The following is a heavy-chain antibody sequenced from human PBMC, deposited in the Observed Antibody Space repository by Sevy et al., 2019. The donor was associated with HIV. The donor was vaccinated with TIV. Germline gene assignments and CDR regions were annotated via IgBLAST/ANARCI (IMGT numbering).Heavy chain of an antibody. J-gene: IGHJ4*02. Sequence: SQTLSLTCAISGDTVSSDSAAWNWIRQSPARGLEWRGRAYYRSTWHKDHATSLNSRMTINPDTSKNQFSLQLNSVTPDGTAVYFCARDHNFVLDYWGQGILVTVSS. CDR3: ARDHNFVLDY. CDR2: AYYRSTWHK. V-gene: IGHV6-1*01. D-gene: IGHD1-20*01. CDR1: GDTVSSDSAA.